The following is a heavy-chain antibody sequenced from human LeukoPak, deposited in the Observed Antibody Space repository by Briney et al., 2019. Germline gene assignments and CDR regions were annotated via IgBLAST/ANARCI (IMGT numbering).Heavy chain of an antibody. CDR3: AKEMATMDAFDI. V-gene: IGHV3-66*01. D-gene: IGHD5-24*01. J-gene: IGHJ3*02. CDR1: GFTVSSNY. Sequence: GGSLRLSCVASGFTVSSNYMSWVRQAPGKGLEWVSVIYSGGTTDYKDSVRDRFIISRDNSKNTLYLQMNSLRAEDTAVYYCAKEMATMDAFDIWGQGTMVTVSS. CDR2: IYSGGTT.